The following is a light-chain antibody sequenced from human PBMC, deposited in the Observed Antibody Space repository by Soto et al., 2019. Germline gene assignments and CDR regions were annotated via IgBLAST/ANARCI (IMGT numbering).Light chain of an antibody. CDR2: LGS. J-gene: IGKJ4*01. Sequence: DIVMTQSPLSLPVTPGEPASISCRSSQSLLHSNGNSYLAWYLQKPGQSPQLLIYLGSNRSSGVLDSFSGSGSGTAFTLKISRVEAEHVGVYYFMQALQAPLTFGGGTKVESK. CDR3: MQALQAPLT. V-gene: IGKV2-28*01. CDR1: QSLLHSNGNSY.